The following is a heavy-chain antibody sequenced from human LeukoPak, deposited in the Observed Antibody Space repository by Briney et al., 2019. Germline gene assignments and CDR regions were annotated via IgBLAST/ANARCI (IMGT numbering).Heavy chain of an antibody. Sequence: SETLSLTCTVSGGSISSYYWSWIRQPAGKGREWIGRIYTSGSTNYNPSPKSRVTMSVDTSKNQFSLKLSSVTAADTAVYYCACSASRRVGDAFDIWGQGTMVTVSS. D-gene: IGHD6-19*01. J-gene: IGHJ3*02. CDR3: ACSASRRVGDAFDI. V-gene: IGHV4-4*07. CDR2: IYTSGST. CDR1: GGSISSYY.